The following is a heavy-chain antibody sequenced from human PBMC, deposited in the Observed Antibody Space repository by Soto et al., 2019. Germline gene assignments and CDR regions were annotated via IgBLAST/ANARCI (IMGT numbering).Heavy chain of an antibody. D-gene: IGHD3-3*01. Sequence: SVKVSCKASGGTFSIYAISWVLQSPVQGREWMGGIIPIFGTANYAQKFQGRVTITADESTSTAYMELSSLRSEDTAVYYCASARTIFGVVTPPNYYGMDVWGQGTTVTVSS. CDR1: GGTFSIYA. CDR3: ASARTIFGVVTPPNYYGMDV. CDR2: IIPIFGTA. J-gene: IGHJ6*02. V-gene: IGHV1-69*13.